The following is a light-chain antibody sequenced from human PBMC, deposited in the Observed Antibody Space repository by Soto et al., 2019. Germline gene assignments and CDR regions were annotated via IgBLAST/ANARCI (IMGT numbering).Light chain of an antibody. CDR3: MQATDFPHLT. CDR1: QSLVHNDGNTY. J-gene: IGKJ4*01. Sequence: EIVMTQTPLSSPVALGQPASISCRSSQSLVHNDGNTYLSWLHQRPGQPPRLLIYKIPYRFSGVPDSFRGSGAGTDFTLTISRVEAEDVGVSYCMQATDFPHLTFGGGPKVEIK. V-gene: IGKV2-24*01. CDR2: KIP.